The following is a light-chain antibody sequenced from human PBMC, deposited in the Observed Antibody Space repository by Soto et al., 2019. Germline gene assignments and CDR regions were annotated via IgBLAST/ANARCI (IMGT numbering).Light chain of an antibody. V-gene: IGKV1-39*01. CDR1: QSISSY. Sequence: DIQMTQSPTSLSACVGDRVTITCRASQSISSYLNWYQQKPGKAPKLLIYAASSLQSGVPSRFSGCGSGTDFTLTITSLHPEDFATYYCQQSYSTPLTFGQGTKVEIK. CDR2: AAS. CDR3: QQSYSTPLT. J-gene: IGKJ1*01.